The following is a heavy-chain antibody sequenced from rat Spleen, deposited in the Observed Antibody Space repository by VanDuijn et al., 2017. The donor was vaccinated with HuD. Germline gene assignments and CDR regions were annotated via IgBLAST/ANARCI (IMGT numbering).Heavy chain of an antibody. CDR2: ISYDGVKT. J-gene: IGHJ2*01. D-gene: IGHD1-7*01. CDR1: GFTFSNYG. Sequence: EVRLVESGGLLVQPGRSLKLSCAASGFTFSNYGMAWVRQAPTKGLEWVATISYDGVKTYYPDSVKGRFTISRDNAESIVYLQMNSLKSEDTATYYCAVAGYGYWGQGVMVTVSS. CDR3: AVAGYGY. V-gene: IGHV5-29*01.